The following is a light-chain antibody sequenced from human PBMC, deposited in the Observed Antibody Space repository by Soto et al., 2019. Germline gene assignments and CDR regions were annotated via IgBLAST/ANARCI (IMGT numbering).Light chain of an antibody. V-gene: IGKV3D-20*02. J-gene: IGKJ5*01. CDR1: QSVSSSY. CDR3: HQRSNWPPDT. Sequence: EIVLTQSPGTLSLSPGERANLSCRASQSVSSSYLAWYQQKPGQAPRLLIYGASSRATGIPDRFSGSGSGADFTLTISSLEPEDFAVYYCHQRSNWPPDTFGQGTRLEIK. CDR2: GAS.